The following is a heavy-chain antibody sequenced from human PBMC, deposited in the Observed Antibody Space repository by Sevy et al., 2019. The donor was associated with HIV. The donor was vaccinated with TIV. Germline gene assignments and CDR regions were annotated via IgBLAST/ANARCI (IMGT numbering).Heavy chain of an antibody. V-gene: IGHV4-39*01. CDR1: GGSISSSSYY. CDR3: ARGYYDSSGYRPLTPFDY. Sequence: LSLTCTVSGGSISSSSYYWGWIRQPPGKGLEWIGSIYYSGSTYYNPSLKSRVTISVDTSKNQFSLKLSSVTAADTAVYYCARGYYDSSGYRPLTPFDYWSQGTLVTVSS. CDR2: IYYSGST. D-gene: IGHD3-22*01. J-gene: IGHJ4*02.